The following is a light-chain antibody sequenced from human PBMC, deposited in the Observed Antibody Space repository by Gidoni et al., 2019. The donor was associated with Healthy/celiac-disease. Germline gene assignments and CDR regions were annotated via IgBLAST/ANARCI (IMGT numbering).Light chain of an antibody. Sequence: DIQITPSPSSLSASVGDRVTITCQASQDISNYLNWYQQKPGKAPKLLIYDASNLETGVPSRFSGSGSGTDFTFTISSLQPEDIATYYCQQYDNLPTWTFGQGTKVEIK. J-gene: IGKJ1*01. V-gene: IGKV1-33*01. CDR2: DAS. CDR1: QDISNY. CDR3: QQYDNLPTWT.